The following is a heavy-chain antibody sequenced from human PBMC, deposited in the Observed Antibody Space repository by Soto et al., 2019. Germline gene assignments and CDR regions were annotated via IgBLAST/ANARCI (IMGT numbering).Heavy chain of an antibody. Sequence: QVQLVQSGGEVKKPGASVKVSCKASGYTFSNYAISWVRQAPGQGLEWMGWITAHNGNTKYAQKFQARVTMTTDTPTGPASMELRSLTSDDTAVYYCARDAPYDDFWSGVMELYYYGMDVWGQGTTVTVSS. CDR3: ARDAPYDDFWSGVMELYYYGMDV. CDR2: ITAHNGNT. CDR1: GYTFSNYA. V-gene: IGHV1-18*01. J-gene: IGHJ6*02. D-gene: IGHD3-3*01.